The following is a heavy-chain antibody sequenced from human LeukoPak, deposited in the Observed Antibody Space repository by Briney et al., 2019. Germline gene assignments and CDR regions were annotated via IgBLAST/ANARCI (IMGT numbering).Heavy chain of an antibody. CDR2: INPSGGNT. CDR1: GYTFTGYY. Sequence: ASVKVSCKASGYTFTGYYMHWVRQAPGQGLEWMGIINPSGGNTNYAQKFQGRVTMTRDTSTNTVYMELSSLRSDDTAVYYCVREESGGYFDYWGQGTLVTVSS. D-gene: IGHD2-8*02. V-gene: IGHV1-46*01. CDR3: VREESGGYFDY. J-gene: IGHJ4*02.